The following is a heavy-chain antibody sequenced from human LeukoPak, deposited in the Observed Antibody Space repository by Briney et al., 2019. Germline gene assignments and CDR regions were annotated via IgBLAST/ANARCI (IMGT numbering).Heavy chain of an antibody. D-gene: IGHD3-3*01. CDR2: IRGSGGSR. J-gene: IGHJ5*02. Sequence: GGSLRLSCAASGFTFSSYGMSWVRQAPGKGLEWVSGIRGSGGSRYYADSVKGRFTISRDNSKNTLYLQMNSLRAEDTAVYYCTGEYYDFWSGSQEDNWFDPWGQGTLVTVSS. CDR3: TGEYYDFWSGSQEDNWFDP. V-gene: IGHV3-23*01. CDR1: GFTFSSYG.